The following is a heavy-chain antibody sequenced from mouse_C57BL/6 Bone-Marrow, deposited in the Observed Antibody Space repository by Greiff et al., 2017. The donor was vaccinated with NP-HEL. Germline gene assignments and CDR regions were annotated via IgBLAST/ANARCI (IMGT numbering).Heavy chain of an antibody. V-gene: IGHV1-61*01. D-gene: IGHD1-1*01. Sequence: VKLQQPGAELVRPGSSVKLSCKASGYTFTSYWMDWVKQRPGQGLEWIGNIYPSDSETHYNQKFKDKATLTVDKSSSTAYMQLSSLTSEDSAVYYCARRGYYGSRMDYWGQGTSVTVSS. CDR3: ARRGYYGSRMDY. CDR1: GYTFTSYW. CDR2: IYPSDSET. J-gene: IGHJ4*01.